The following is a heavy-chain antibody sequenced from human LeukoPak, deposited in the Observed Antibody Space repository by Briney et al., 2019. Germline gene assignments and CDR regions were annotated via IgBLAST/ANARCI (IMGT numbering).Heavy chain of an antibody. CDR2: SSAYNGNT. J-gene: IGHJ4*02. V-gene: IGHV1-18*01. D-gene: IGHD1-26*01. Sequence: AASVKVSSTASGYTFTSYGISWVRQAPGQGLELMGWSSAYNGNTNYAQKLQDRVTMTTDTSTSTAYLALRSLRSDDSAVYYCARGSLVGAAPFDYWGQGTLVTVSS. CDR1: GYTFTSYG. CDR3: ARGSLVGAAPFDY.